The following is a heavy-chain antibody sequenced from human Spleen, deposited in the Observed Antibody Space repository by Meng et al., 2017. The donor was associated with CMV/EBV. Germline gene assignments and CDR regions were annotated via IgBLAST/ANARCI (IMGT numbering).Heavy chain of an antibody. Sequence: GESLKISCAASGFTFSRDWMHWVRQAPGKGLVWVSSISGIGGKTSSADSVKGRFTTSRDNSKNTLYLQMNSLRAEDTAVYYCARDPVAATGGGVDYWGQGTLVTVSS. CDR2: ISGIGGKT. CDR1: GFTFSRDW. V-gene: IGHV3-74*03. CDR3: ARDPVAATGGGVDY. J-gene: IGHJ4*02. D-gene: IGHD2-15*01.